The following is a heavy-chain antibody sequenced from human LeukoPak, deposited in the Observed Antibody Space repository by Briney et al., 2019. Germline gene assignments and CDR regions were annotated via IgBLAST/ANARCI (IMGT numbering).Heavy chain of an antibody. CDR1: GGSISSYY. D-gene: IGHD4-11*01. J-gene: IGHJ2*01. V-gene: IGHV4-4*07. Sequence: PSETLSLTCTVSGGSISSYYWSWIRQPAGKGLEWIGRIYTSGSTNYNPSLKSRVTMSVDTSKNQFSLKLSAVTAADTAVYYCARGQYSNYYWYFDLWGRGTLVTVSS. CDR3: ARGQYSNYYWYFDL. CDR2: IYTSGST.